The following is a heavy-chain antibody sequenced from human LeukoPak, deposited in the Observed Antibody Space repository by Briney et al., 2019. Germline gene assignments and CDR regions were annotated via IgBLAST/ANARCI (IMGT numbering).Heavy chain of an antibody. Sequence: SETLSLTCTVSGGSISSSSYYWGWIRQPPGKGLEWIGSIYYSGSTYYNPSLKSRVTISVDTSKNQFSLKLSSATAADTAVYYCARCKVNYYYYYMDVWGKGTTVTVSS. D-gene: IGHD4-23*01. CDR3: ARCKVNYYYYYMDV. CDR1: GGSISSSSYY. J-gene: IGHJ6*03. V-gene: IGHV4-39*01. CDR2: IYYSGST.